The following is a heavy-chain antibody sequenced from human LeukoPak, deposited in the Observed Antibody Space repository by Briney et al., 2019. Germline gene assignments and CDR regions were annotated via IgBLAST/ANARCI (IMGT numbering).Heavy chain of an antibody. CDR3: TAGAY. V-gene: IGHV3-15*04. CDR2: LGSKAAGGTT. Sequence: PGGSLRLSCAASGFTFTNFAMTWVRQAPGKGLEWVGRLGSKAAGGTTDYAAPVKDRFPISRHDSKNTLYLQMNSLKTEDTAFYYCTAGAYCGQGTLVTVSS. CDR1: GFTFTNFA. J-gene: IGHJ4*02.